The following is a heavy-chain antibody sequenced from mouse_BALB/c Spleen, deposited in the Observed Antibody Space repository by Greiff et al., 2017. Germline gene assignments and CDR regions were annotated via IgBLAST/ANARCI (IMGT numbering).Heavy chain of an antibody. CDR2: INSNGGST. J-gene: IGHJ2*01. D-gene: IGHD1-1*01. CDR3: ARCYYYGSSVDY. Sequence: EVMLVESGGGLVQPGGSLKLSCAASGFTFSSYGMSWVRQTPDKRLELVATINSNGGSTYYPDSVKGRFTISRDNAKNTLYLQMSSLKSEDTAMYYCARCYYYGSSVDYWGQGTTLTVSS. V-gene: IGHV5-6-3*01. CDR1: GFTFSSYG.